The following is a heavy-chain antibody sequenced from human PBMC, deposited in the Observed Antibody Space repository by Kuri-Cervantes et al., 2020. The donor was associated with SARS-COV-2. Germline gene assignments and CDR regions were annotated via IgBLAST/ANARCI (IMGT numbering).Heavy chain of an antibody. CDR2: ISAYNGNT. D-gene: IGHD1-26*01. Sequence: ASVKVSYKASGYTFTSYGISWVRQAPGQGLEWMGWISAYNGNTNYAQKLQGRVTMTTDTSTSTAYMELRSLRSDDTAVYYCARKWELDYYYYGMDVWGQGTTVTVSS. CDR1: GYTFTSYG. V-gene: IGHV1-18*04. CDR3: ARKWELDYYYYGMDV. J-gene: IGHJ6*02.